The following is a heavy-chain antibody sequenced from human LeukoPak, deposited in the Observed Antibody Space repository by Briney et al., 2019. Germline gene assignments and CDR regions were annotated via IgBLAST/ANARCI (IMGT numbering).Heavy chain of an antibody. V-gene: IGHV3-74*01. CDR3: ARDPRGGYSGYDDAFDI. CDR2: INSDGSST. J-gene: IGHJ3*02. Sequence: GGSLRLSCADSGFTFSNYAMTWVRQTPGKGLEWVSRINSDGSSTSYADSVKGRFTISRDNAKNSLYLQMNSLRAEDTAVYYCARDPRGGYSGYDDAFDIWGQGTMVTVSS. CDR1: GFTFSNYA. D-gene: IGHD5-12*01.